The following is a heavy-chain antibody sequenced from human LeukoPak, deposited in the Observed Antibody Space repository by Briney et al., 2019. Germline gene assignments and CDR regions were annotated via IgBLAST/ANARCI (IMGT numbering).Heavy chain of an antibody. CDR2: INHSGST. Sequence: PSETLSLTCAVYGGSFSGYYWSRLRQPPGKGLEWIGEINHSGSTNYNPSLKSRVTISVDTSKNQFSLKLSSVTAADTAVYYCARAQDGYNFKYWGQGTLVTVSS. D-gene: IGHD5-24*01. J-gene: IGHJ4*02. CDR1: GGSFSGYY. CDR3: ARAQDGYNFKY. V-gene: IGHV4-34*01.